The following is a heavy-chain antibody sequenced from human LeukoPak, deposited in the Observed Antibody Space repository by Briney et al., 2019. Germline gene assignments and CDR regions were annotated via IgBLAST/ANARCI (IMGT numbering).Heavy chain of an antibody. D-gene: IGHD3-9*01. J-gene: IGHJ6*02. CDR1: GYTFTSYD. CDR3: ARSIRRYFVWLPRTYPPYYYFGMDV. CDR2: MNPNSGNT. V-gene: IGHV1-8*01. Sequence: ASVTVSFKASGYTFTSYDINWVRQATGQGPEWMGWMNPNSGNTGYVQKFQGRVTMTRNTSRGTAYMELSSLRSEDTAVYYCARSIRRYFVWLPRTYPPYYYFGMDVWGQGTTVTVSS.